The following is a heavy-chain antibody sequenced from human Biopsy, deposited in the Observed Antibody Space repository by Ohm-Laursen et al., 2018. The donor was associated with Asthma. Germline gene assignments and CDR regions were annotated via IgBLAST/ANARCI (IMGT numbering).Heavy chain of an antibody. V-gene: IGHV4-61*01. D-gene: IGHD3-10*01. J-gene: IGHJ6*02. Sequence: SQTLSLTCTVSGGSVSTGSYYWSWIRQPPGKGLEWLGYFFYTGSDNYNPSLKSRVTISVDTSKNQFSLRLNSVTAADTAVHYCARGPNYHGSGRAPIGMDVWGQGTTVTVSS. CDR1: GGSVSTGSYY. CDR3: ARGPNYHGSGRAPIGMDV. CDR2: FFYTGSD.